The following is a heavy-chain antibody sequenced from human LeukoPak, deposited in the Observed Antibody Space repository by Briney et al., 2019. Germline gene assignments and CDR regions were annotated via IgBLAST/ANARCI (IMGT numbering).Heavy chain of an antibody. D-gene: IGHD3-10*02. Sequence: GGSLRLSCAASGFTVSSNYMSWVRQAPGKGLEWVSVIYSGGSTYYADSVKGRFTISRDNSKNTLYLQLNSLSAEDTAVYYCATVPDPYDRGHYWGQGTLVTVSS. CDR2: IYSGGST. CDR1: GFTVSSNY. J-gene: IGHJ4*02. V-gene: IGHV3-53*01. CDR3: ATVPDPYDRGHY.